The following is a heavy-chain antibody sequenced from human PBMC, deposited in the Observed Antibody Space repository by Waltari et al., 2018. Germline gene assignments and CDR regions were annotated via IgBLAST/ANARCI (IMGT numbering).Heavy chain of an antibody. CDR1: GFTFSSYA. J-gene: IGHJ5*02. CDR3: AKIIAAAGTSSWFDP. Sequence: EVQLLESGGGVVQPGGSLSLSCAASGFTFSSYAMRRVRQAPGKGLEWVSAISGSGGSTYYADSVKGRFTISRDNSKNTLYLQMNSLRAEDTAVYYCAKIIAAAGTSSWFDPWGQGTLVTVSS. CDR2: ISGSGGST. V-gene: IGHV3-23*01. D-gene: IGHD6-13*01.